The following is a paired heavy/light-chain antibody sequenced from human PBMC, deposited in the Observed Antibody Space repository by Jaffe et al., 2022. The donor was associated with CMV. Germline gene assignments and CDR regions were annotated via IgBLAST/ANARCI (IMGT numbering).Heavy chain of an antibody. Sequence: QVQLQESGPGLVKPSETLSLTCTVSGGSISSYYWSWIRQPAGKGLEWIGRIYTSGSTNYNPSLKSRVTMSVDTSKNQFSLKLSSVTAADTAVYYCAREVHYDFWSGYYTGMGYYYYGMDVWGQGTTVTVSS. CDR1: GGSISSYY. J-gene: IGHJ6*02. D-gene: IGHD3-3*01. CDR2: IYTSGST. CDR3: AREVHYDFWSGYYTGMGYYYYGMDV. V-gene: IGHV4-4*07.
Light chain of an antibody. V-gene: IGLV2-14*03. CDR1: SSDVGGYNY. Sequence: QSALTQPASVSGSPGQSITISCTGTSSDVGGYNYVSWYQQHPGKAPKLMIYDVSNRPSGVSNRFSGSKSGNTASLTISGLQAEDEADYYCSSYTSSSTPLVFGGGTKLTVL. CDR3: SSYTSSSTPLV. J-gene: IGLJ2*01. CDR2: DVS.